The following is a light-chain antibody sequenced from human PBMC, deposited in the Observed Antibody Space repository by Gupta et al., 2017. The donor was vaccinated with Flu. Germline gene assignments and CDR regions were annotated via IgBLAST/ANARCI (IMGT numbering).Light chain of an antibody. CDR2: GAS. Sequence: EIVMTHSPATLSVSPGERATLSCRASQSVSSNLAWYQQKPGQAPRLLIYGASTRATGIPARFSGSGSGTEFTLTISSLQSEDFAVYYCQQDNNWPQTFGQGTKVEIK. CDR1: QSVSSN. V-gene: IGKV3-15*01. J-gene: IGKJ1*01. CDR3: QQDNNWPQT.